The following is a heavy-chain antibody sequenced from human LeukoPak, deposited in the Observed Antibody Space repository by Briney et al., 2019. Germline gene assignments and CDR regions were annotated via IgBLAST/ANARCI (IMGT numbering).Heavy chain of an antibody. CDR2: ISPNSGGT. V-gene: IGHV1-2*02. D-gene: IGHD6-19*01. CDR3: AKARGIAVAATPDY. J-gene: IGHJ4*02. CDR1: GYTFTGYY. Sequence: GASVKVSCKASGYTFTGYYIHWVRQAPGQGLEWMGWISPNSGGTNYAQKFQGRVTMTRDTSIRTAYLELSRLRSDDTAVYYCAKARGIAVAATPDYWGQGTLVTVSS.